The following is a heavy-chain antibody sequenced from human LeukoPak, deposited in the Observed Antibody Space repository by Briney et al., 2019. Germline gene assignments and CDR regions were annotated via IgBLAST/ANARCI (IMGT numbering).Heavy chain of an antibody. CDR2: IYYGGST. J-gene: IGHJ1*01. CDR1: GGSISSYY. V-gene: IGHV4-59*01. CDR3: ARGYYDSSGYYSQH. D-gene: IGHD3-22*01. Sequence: SETLSLTCTVSGGSISSYYWSWIRQPPGKGLEWIGYIYYGGSTNYNPSLKSRVTISVDTSKNQFSLKLSSVTAADTAVYYCARGYYDSSGYYSQHWGQGTLVTVSS.